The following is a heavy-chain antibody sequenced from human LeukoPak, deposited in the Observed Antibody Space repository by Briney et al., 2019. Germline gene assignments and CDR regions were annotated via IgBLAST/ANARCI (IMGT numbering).Heavy chain of an antibody. D-gene: IGHD6-19*01. CDR1: GFTFSSYS. CDR2: ISSSSSYI. V-gene: IGHV3-21*01. CDR3: ARDRGIAVASFDY. J-gene: IGHJ4*02. Sequence: GGSLRLSCAASGFTFSSYSMNWVRQAPGKGLEWVSSISSSSSYIYYADSVKGRFTISRDNAKNSLYLQMNSLRAEDTAVYYCARDRGIAVASFDYWGQGTLVTVSS.